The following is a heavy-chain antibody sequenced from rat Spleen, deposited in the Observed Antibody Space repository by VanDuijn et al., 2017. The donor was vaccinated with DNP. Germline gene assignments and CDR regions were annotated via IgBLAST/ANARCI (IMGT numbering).Heavy chain of an antibody. J-gene: IGHJ2*01. V-gene: IGHV5S11*01. D-gene: IGHD1-11*01. CDR1: GFTFSNYY. CDR2: ISPGVGNI. Sequence: EVQLVESGGGLVQPGRSMKLSCAASGFTFSNYYMAWVRQAPTKVLEWVAAISPGVGNIYYRDSVKGRFTISRDNAKSTLYLQMDSLRSEETATYYCAKAGGYSPWYFDYWGQGVMVTVSS. CDR3: AKAGGYSPWYFDY.